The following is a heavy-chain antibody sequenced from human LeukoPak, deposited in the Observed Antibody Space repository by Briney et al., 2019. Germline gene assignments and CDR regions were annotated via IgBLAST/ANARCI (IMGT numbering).Heavy chain of an antibody. CDR2: IYYSGST. D-gene: IGHD2-2*01. CDR1: GGSISSYY. V-gene: IGHV4-59*12. CDR3: ARDYCSSTSCYAPWFDP. J-gene: IGHJ5*02. Sequence: SETLSLTCTVSGGSISSYYWSWIRQPPGKGLERIGSIYYSGSTYYNPSLKSRVTISVDTSKNQFSLKLSSVTAADTAVYYCARDYCSSTSCYAPWFDPWGQGTLVTVSS.